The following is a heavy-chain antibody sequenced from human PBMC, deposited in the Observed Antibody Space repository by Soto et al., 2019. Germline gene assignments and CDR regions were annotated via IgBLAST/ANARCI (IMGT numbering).Heavy chain of an antibody. J-gene: IGHJ4*02. CDR1: GFTFSDHY. D-gene: IGHD1-26*01. V-gene: IGHV3-72*01. Sequence: GGSLRLSCAASGFTFSDHYMGWVRQAPGKGLEWVGRTRNKANSYTTEYAASVKGRFTISRDDSKNSLYLQMNSLKTEDTAVYYCATHSGSYSYFDYWGQGTLLTVSS. CDR3: ATHSGSYSYFDY. CDR2: TRNKANSYTT.